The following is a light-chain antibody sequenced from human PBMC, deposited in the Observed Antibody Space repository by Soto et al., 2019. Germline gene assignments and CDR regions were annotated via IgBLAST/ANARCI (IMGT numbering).Light chain of an antibody. J-gene: IGLJ3*02. CDR3: QSYDSSLAPNWV. CDR2: GNN. CDR1: SSNIGAGYD. Sequence: QSVLTQPPSVSGAPGQRVTISCTGSSSNIGAGYDVHWYQHLPGTAPKLLIYGNNNRPSGVPDRFSGSKSGTSASLAITGLQAEDEADYYCQSYDSSLAPNWVFGGGTKVTVL. V-gene: IGLV1-40*01.